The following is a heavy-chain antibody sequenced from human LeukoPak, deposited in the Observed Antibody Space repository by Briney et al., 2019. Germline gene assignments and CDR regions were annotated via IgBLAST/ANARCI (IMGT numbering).Heavy chain of an antibody. CDR1: GFTFSSYS. V-gene: IGHV3-48*02. Sequence: QPGWSRRLSCAASGFTFSSYSMNWVCQGPGKGLEWVSYISSGSITIYYADSVQVRFTISRDNAKNSLYLQMKSLRDQGTDVYYCARDVSDGSLAWGQGTLVTVSS. D-gene: IGHD2-15*01. J-gene: IGHJ5*02. CDR3: ARDVSDGSLA. CDR2: ISSGSITI.